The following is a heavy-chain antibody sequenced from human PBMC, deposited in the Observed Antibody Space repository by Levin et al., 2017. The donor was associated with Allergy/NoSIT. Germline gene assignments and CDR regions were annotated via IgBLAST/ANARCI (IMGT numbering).Heavy chain of an antibody. CDR3: ARDPQSQGHYYGSGRLDY. D-gene: IGHD3-10*01. CDR2: ISYDGSNK. Sequence: GGSLRLSCAASGFTFSSYAMHWVRQAPGKGLEWVAVISYDGSNKYYADSVKGRFTISRDNSKNTLYLQMNSLRAEDTAVYYCARDPQSQGHYYGSGRLDYWGQGTLVTVSS. V-gene: IGHV3-30-3*01. CDR1: GFTFSSYA. J-gene: IGHJ4*02.